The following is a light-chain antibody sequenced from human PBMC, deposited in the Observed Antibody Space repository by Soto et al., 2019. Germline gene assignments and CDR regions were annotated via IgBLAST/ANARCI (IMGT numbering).Light chain of an antibody. J-gene: IGLJ2*01. CDR2: EVS. CDR3: SSFTRGSTLVV. Sequence: QSALTQPASVSGSPGQSITISCTGTSSDVGTFGLVSWFHQYPGRAPKPIIFEVSRRPLGVSNRFSGSNSGNTASLTISGLQAEDEGHYYCSSFTRGSTLVVFGGGTQLTGL. CDR1: SSDVGTFGL. V-gene: IGLV2-23*02.